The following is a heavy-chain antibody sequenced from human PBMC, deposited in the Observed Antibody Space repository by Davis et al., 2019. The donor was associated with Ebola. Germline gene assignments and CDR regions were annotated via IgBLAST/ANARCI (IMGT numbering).Heavy chain of an antibody. CDR2: IYYSGST. V-gene: IGHV4-61*01. D-gene: IGHD1-26*01. J-gene: IGHJ5*02. CDR1: GGSVSSGSYY. Sequence: SETLSLTCTVSGGSVSSGSYYWSWIRQPPGKGLEWIGYIYYSGSTNYNPSLKSRVTISVDTSKNQFSLKLNSVTAADTAVYYCARDASGSYLGGDWFDPWGQGTLVTVSS. CDR3: ARDASGSYLGGDWFDP.